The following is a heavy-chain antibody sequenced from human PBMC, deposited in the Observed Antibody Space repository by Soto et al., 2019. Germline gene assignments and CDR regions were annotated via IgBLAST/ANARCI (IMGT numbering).Heavy chain of an antibody. CDR1: GGSISSGGYS. V-gene: IGHV4-30-2*01. CDR3: ARGGADGDYSNWFDP. CDR2: IYHSGST. J-gene: IGHJ5*02. D-gene: IGHD4-17*01. Sequence: KPSETLSLTCAVSGGSISSGGYSWSWIRQPPGKGLEWIGYIYHSGSTYYNPSLKSRVTISVDRSKNQFSLKLSSVTAADTAVYYCARGGADGDYSNWFDPWGQRTLVTVSS.